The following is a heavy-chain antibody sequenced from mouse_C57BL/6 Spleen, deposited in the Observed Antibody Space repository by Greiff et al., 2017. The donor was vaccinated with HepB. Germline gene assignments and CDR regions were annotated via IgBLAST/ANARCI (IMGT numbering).Heavy chain of an antibody. D-gene: IGHD3-2*02. V-gene: IGHV1-72*01. J-gene: IGHJ3*01. Sequence: QVQLKQPGAELVKPGASVKLSCKASGYTFTSYWMHWVKQRPGRGLEWIGRIDTNSGGTKYNEKFKSKATLTVDKPSSTAYMQLRSLTSEDSAVYYCAREEGTAQVGFAYWGQGTLVTVSA. CDR2: IDTNSGGT. CDR1: GYTFTSYW. CDR3: AREEGTAQVGFAY.